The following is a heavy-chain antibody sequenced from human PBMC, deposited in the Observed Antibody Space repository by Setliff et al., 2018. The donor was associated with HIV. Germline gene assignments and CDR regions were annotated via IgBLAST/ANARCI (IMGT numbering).Heavy chain of an antibody. CDR1: GGSSSSYY. V-gene: IGHV4-59*08. CDR3: ARLGDYSSGWYFDS. Sequence: SETLSLTCTVSGGSSSSYYWSWIRQPPGKGLEWIGYIYYSGSTNYNPSLKSRVTISVDTSKNQFSLKLSSVTAADTAVYYCARLGDYSSGWYFDSWGQGTLVTVSS. J-gene: IGHJ4*02. D-gene: IGHD6-19*01. CDR2: IYYSGST.